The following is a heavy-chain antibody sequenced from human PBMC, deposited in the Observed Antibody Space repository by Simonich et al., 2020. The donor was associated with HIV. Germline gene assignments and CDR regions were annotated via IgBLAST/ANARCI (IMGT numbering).Heavy chain of an antibody. CDR3: ARGRNIVVVPAAVDY. V-gene: IGHV1-2*06. Sequence: QVQLVQSGAEVKKPGASVKVSCKASGYTFTGYYMHWVRQAPGQGLECMGRINPNSGGTNYAQKLQGRVTMTRDTSISTAYMELSRLRSDDTAVYYCARGRNIVVVPAAVDYWGQGTLVTVSS. CDR1: GYTFTGYY. CDR2: INPNSGGT. D-gene: IGHD2-2*01. J-gene: IGHJ4*02.